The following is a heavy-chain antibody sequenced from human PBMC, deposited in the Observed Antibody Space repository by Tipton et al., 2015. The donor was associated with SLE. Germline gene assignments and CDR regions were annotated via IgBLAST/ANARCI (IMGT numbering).Heavy chain of an antibody. CDR2: IYYSGST. J-gene: IGHJ5*02. CDR1: GGSISSYY. CDR3: ARQNYDFWSAKGWFDP. D-gene: IGHD3-3*01. Sequence: TLSLTCTVSGGSISSYYWGWIRQPPGKGLEWIGSIYYSGSTYYNPSLKSRVTISVDTSKNQFSLKLSSVTAADTAVYYCARQNYDFWSAKGWFDPWGQGTLVTVSS. V-gene: IGHV4-39*01.